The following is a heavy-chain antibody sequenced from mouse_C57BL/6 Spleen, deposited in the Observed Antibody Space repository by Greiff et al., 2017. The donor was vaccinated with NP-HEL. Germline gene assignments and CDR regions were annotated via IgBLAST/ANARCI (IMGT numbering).Heavy chain of an antibody. CDR2: INPGSGST. CDR1: GYTFTSYW. J-gene: IGHJ3*01. CDR3: ARDGGYYPAWFAY. D-gene: IGHD2-3*01. Sequence: VQLQQPGAELVKPGASVKMSCKASGYTFTSYWITWVKQRPGQGLEWIGDINPGSGSTNYNEKFKGKATLTVDQSSSTAYMQLSSLTSEDSAVYYGARDGGYYPAWFAYWGEGTLVTVSA. V-gene: IGHV1-55*01.